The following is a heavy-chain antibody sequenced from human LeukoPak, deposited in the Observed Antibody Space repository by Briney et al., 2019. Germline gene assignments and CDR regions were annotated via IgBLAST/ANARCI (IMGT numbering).Heavy chain of an antibody. V-gene: IGHV4-59*01. CDR1: GGSMTSYY. Sequence: SETLSLTCTVPGGSMTSYYWSWIRQPPGKGLEWIGSIYYSGSTNYSPSLKSRVTISIDTSKNQFSLKLTSVTAADTAVYYCARGFADSSGYLLSYFDYWGQGTLVTVSS. CDR3: ARGFADSSGYLLSYFDY. J-gene: IGHJ4*02. D-gene: IGHD3-22*01. CDR2: IYYSGST.